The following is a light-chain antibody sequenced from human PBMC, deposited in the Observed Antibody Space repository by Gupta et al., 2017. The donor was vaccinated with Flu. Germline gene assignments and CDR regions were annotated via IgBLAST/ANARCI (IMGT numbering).Light chain of an antibody. CDR1: QTSLYSANDRNS. CDR2: WAS. Sequence: IVMTQSPDSLAVSLGERATMNCTSCQTSLYSANDRNSLAWYHQKPRQPPKLLIRWASSRESGVPDRCSGSGSGTDLTLTSRLQAEDVGIYYCQQYYRVPQTFGQGTKVEIK. J-gene: IGKJ1*01. V-gene: IGKV4-1*01. CDR3: QQYYRVPQT.